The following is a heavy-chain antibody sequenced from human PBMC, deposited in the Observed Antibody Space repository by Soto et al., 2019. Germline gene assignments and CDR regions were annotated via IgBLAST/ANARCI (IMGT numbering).Heavy chain of an antibody. Sequence: SETLSLTCTVSGGSISSYYWSWIRQPPGKGLEWIGYIYYSGSTNYNPSLKSRVTISVDTSKNQFSLKLSSVTAADTAVYYCARAQTAMTPEYYFDYWGQGTLVTVSS. V-gene: IGHV4-59*01. CDR2: IYYSGST. CDR3: ARAQTAMTPEYYFDY. D-gene: IGHD5-18*01. CDR1: GGSISSYY. J-gene: IGHJ4*02.